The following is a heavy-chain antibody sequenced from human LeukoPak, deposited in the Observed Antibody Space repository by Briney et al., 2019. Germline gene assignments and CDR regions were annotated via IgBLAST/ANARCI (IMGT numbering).Heavy chain of an antibody. CDR3: ARHGITMVRGWDYYYYMDV. CDR1: GSRFTRFW. V-gene: IGHV5-51*01. D-gene: IGHD3-10*01. Sequence: PGESLKISFKGSGSRFTRFWIGWGRQKPGKGLEWMGMIDPDDSDTRYSPSFQGQVTISADKSISTAYLQWSSLKASDTAMYYCARHGITMVRGWDYYYYMDVWGKGTTVTVSS. CDR2: IDPDDSDT. J-gene: IGHJ6*03.